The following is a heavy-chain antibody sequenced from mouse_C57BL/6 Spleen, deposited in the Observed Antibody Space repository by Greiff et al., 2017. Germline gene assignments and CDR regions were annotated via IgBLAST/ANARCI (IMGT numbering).Heavy chain of an antibody. D-gene: IGHD2-4*01. CDR3: ARWEDYDGYYFDY. Sequence: QVQLQQSGPELVKPGASVKLSCKASGYTFTSYDINWVKQRPGQGLEWIGWIYPRDGSTKYNEKFEGKATLTVDTSSSTAYMELHSLTSEDAAVYFCARWEDYDGYYFDYWGQGTTLTVSS. J-gene: IGHJ2*01. CDR1: GYTFTSYD. V-gene: IGHV1-85*01. CDR2: IYPRDGST.